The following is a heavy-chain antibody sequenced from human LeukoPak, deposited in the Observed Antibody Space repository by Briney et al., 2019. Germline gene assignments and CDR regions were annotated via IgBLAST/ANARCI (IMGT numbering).Heavy chain of an antibody. D-gene: IGHD2-2*01. Sequence: GGSLRLSCAASGFTFSDYYMSWIRQAPGKGLGWVSYISSSGSTIYYADSVKGRFTISRDNAKNSLYLQMNSLRAEDTAVYYCARGWAYCSSTSCYLNIRSRGADDAFDIWGQGTMVTVSS. J-gene: IGHJ3*02. V-gene: IGHV3-11*01. CDR3: ARGWAYCSSTSCYLNIRSRGADDAFDI. CDR2: ISSSGSTI. CDR1: GFTFSDYY.